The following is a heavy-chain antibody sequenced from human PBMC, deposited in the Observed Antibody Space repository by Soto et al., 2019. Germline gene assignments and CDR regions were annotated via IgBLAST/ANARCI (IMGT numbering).Heavy chain of an antibody. CDR3: ATPGDHLYYFDY. CDR1: GYTLTELS. CDR2: FDPEDGET. V-gene: IGHV1-24*01. J-gene: IGHJ4*02. D-gene: IGHD4-17*01. Sequence: GASVKVSCKVSGYTLTELSMHWVRQAPGKGLERMGGFDPEDGETIYAQKFQGRVTMTEDTSTDTAYMELSSLRSEDTAVYYCATPGDHLYYFDYWGQGTLVTVSS.